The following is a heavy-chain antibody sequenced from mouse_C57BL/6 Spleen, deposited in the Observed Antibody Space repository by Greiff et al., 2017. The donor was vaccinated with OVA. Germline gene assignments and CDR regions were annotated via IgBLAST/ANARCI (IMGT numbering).Heavy chain of an antibody. CDR1: GFHIKNTY. Sequence: VQLQQSVAELVRPGASVKLSCTASGFHIKNTYMNWVKQRPEQGLELIGRIDPANGNTKYAPKFQGKATITADTSSNTAYLQLSSLTSEDTAIYYCARWGVYYSNYGDYFDYWGQGTTLTVSS. CDR2: IDPANGNT. J-gene: IGHJ2*01. V-gene: IGHV14-3*01. CDR3: ARWGVYYSNYGDYFDY. D-gene: IGHD2-5*01.